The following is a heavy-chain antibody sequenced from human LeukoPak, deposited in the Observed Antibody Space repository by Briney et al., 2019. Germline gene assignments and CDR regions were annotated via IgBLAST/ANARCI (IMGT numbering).Heavy chain of an antibody. CDR3: ARDLVEVVAATQEGVGAFDI. Sequence: QAGGSLRLSCAASGFTFSSYWMHWVRQAPGKGLVWVSRINSDGSSTSYADSVKGRFTISRDNAKNTLYLQMNSLRAEDTAVYYCARDLVEVVAATQEGVGAFDIWGQGTMVTVSS. V-gene: IGHV3-74*01. CDR1: GFTFSSYW. CDR2: INSDGSST. D-gene: IGHD2-15*01. J-gene: IGHJ3*02.